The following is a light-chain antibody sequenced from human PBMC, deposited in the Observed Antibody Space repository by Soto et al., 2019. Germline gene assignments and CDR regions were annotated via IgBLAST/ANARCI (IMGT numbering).Light chain of an antibody. CDR1: QSLVYSSNNKNY. J-gene: IGKJ1*01. Sequence: DSISCRSSQSLVYSSNNKNYLAWYQQKPGQPPKLLIYWASTRESGVPDRFIVSGSGTDITHTCSSRKAEDVAFYYFQLYYRTPRACGQGTKVDIK. V-gene: IGKV4-1*01. CDR3: QLYYRTPRA. CDR2: WAS.